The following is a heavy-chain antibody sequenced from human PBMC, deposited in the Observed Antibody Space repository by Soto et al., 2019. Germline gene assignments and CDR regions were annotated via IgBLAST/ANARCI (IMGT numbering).Heavy chain of an antibody. CDR1: GGSISSGGYY. J-gene: IGHJ6*02. V-gene: IGHV4-31*03. D-gene: IGHD3-16*01. CDR3: ARYERYYYYGMDV. Sequence: QVQLQESGPGLVKPSQTLSLTCTVSGGSISSGGYYWSWIRQHPGKGLEWIGYIYYSGSTYYNPYLKSRVTISVDTSKNQCSLKLSSVTAADTAVYYCARYERYYYYGMDVWGQGTTVTVSS. CDR2: IYYSGST.